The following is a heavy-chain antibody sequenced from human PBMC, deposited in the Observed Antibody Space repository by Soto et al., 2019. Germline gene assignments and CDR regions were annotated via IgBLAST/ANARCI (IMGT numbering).Heavy chain of an antibody. J-gene: IGHJ5*02. D-gene: IGHD4-17*01. CDR1: GGTFSGCA. Sequence: SVKPSSEAAGGTFSGCAMSSVRQAPGQGLEWMGGIIPIFGTANYAQKFQGRVTITADESTSTAYMELSSLRSEDTAVYYCARDTKANYGDKNWFDPWGQGTPVTVSS. V-gene: IGHV1-69*13. CDR3: ARDTKANYGDKNWFDP. CDR2: IIPIFGTA.